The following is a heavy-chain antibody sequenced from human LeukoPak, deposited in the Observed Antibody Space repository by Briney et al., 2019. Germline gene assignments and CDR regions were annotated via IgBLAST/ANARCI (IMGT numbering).Heavy chain of an antibody. CDR3: AREWGSYSRGGDY. CDR2: ISSSSSYI. D-gene: IGHD1-26*01. J-gene: IGHJ4*02. Sequence: PRGSLRLSCAASGFTFSSYSMNWVRQAPGKGLEWVSSISSSSSYIYYADSVKGRFTISRDNAKNSLYLQMNSLRAEDTAVYYCAREWGSYSRGGDYWGQGTLVTVSS. CDR1: GFTFSSYS. V-gene: IGHV3-21*01.